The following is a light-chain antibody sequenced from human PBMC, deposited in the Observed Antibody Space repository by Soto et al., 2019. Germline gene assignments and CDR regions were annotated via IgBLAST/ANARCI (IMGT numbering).Light chain of an antibody. V-gene: IGKV3D-20*02. CDR1: QNFSRSY. CDR3: QQCYNWPHWT. CDR2: GEX. Sequence: TTSEGKLSMGDEERGTLCRRASQNFSRSYFAWYPQKPGQATRLLXXGEXSRGTGIPDRFSGSGSGTDFTLNISFINPGYFALSYCQQCYNWPHWTFGQGTKVDIK. J-gene: IGKJ1*01.